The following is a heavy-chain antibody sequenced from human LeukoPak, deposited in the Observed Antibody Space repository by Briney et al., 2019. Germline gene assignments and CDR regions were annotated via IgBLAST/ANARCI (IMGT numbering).Heavy chain of an antibody. D-gene: IGHD5-18*01. Sequence: SGPTLVNPTQTLTLTCTFSGFSLSTSGMCVSWIRQPPGKALEWLARIDWDDDKYYSTSLKTRLTIPKDTSKNQVVLTMTNMDPVDTATYYCARVYGYGYAFDIWGQGTMVTVSS. V-gene: IGHV2-70*11. J-gene: IGHJ3*02. CDR2: IDWDDDK. CDR3: ARVYGYGYAFDI. CDR1: GFSLSTSGMC.